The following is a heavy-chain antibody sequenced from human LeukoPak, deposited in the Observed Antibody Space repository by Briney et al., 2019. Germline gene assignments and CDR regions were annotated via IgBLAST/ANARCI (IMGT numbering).Heavy chain of an antibody. V-gene: IGHV3-30*02. D-gene: IGHD6-19*01. J-gene: IGHJ4*02. CDR2: LRYLGNNK. CDR1: AFTVSIHG. Sequence: GGSLSLSCAAAAFTVSIHGMHWVSQAPSKWREWVAFLRYLGNNKYHADSVKGRFIMWRNNSKKTLYMRTTSVIAEDPAIYYCEAVGAPFDSWDQGTLVTV. CDR3: EAVGAPFDS.